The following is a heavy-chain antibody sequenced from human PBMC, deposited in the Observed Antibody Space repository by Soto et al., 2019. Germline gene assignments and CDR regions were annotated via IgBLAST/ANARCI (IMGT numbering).Heavy chain of an antibody. CDR1: GYTFTSYA. Sequence: ASVKVSCKXSGYTFTSYAMHWVRQAPGQRLEWMGWINAGNGNTKYSQKFQGRVTITRDTSASTAYMELSSLRSEDTAVYYCAGGGGYGDYRFDYWGQGTLVTVSS. J-gene: IGHJ4*02. V-gene: IGHV1-3*01. CDR3: AGGGGYGDYRFDY. CDR2: INAGNGNT. D-gene: IGHD4-17*01.